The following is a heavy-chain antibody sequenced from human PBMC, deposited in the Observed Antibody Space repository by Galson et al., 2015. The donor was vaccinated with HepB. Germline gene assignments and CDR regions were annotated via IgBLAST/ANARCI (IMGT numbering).Heavy chain of an antibody. J-gene: IGHJ5*02. D-gene: IGHD2-15*01. V-gene: IGHV4-39*01. Sequence: TLSLTCSVSGGSIYSNSDYWGWIRQSPGKGLEWIGTIYYSGSTYYNPSLKSRVTISMPTSKNQFSLRLTSVTAADTAVYYCARQVVVAAWRVDPWGQGTLVTVSS. CDR2: IYYSGST. CDR1: GGSIYSNSDY. CDR3: ARQVVVAAWRVDP.